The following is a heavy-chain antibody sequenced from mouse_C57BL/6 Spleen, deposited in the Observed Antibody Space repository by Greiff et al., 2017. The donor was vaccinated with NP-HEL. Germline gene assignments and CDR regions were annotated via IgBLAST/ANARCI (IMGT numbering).Heavy chain of an antibody. J-gene: IGHJ1*03. D-gene: IGHD1-1*01. V-gene: IGHV5-9*01. CDR2: ISGGGGNT. Sequence: EVKLMESGGGLVKPGGSLKLSCAASGFTFSSYTMSWVRQTPEKRLEWVATISGGGGNTYYPDSVKGRFTISRDTAKNTLYLQMSSLRSEDTALYYCARQMITTVVATNWYFDVWGTGTTVTVSS. CDR1: GFTFSSYT. CDR3: ARQMITTVVATNWYFDV.